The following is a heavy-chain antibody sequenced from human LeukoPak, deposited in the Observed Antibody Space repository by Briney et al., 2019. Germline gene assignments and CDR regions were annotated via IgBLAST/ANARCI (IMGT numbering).Heavy chain of an antibody. CDR1: GGSISSYY. CDR3: ARDRATVTTKNYYYGMDV. CDR2: IYTSGST. V-gene: IGHV4-4*07. J-gene: IGHJ6*02. D-gene: IGHD4-17*01. Sequence: SETLSLTCNVSGGSISSYYWSWVRQPAGKGLEWIWRIYTSGSTNYNPSLKSRVTMSVDTSKNQFSLKLSSVTAADTAVYYCARDRATVTTKNYYYGMDVWGQGTTVTVSS.